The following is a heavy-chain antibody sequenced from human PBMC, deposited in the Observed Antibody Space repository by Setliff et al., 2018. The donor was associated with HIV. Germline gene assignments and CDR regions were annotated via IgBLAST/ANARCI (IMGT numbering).Heavy chain of an antibody. CDR2: IYYTGIP. CDR3: ARVSRLHPFDP. J-gene: IGHJ5*02. D-gene: IGHD2-15*01. V-gene: IGHV4-59*11. CDR1: GTSINSHY. Sequence: PSETLSLTCTVSGTSINSHYWSWIRQTLGKGLQWIGLIYYTGIPTYNPSLEGRITMSVDRSKNQFSLRLTSVTAADTAMYYCARVSRLHPFDPWGQGTLVTVSS.